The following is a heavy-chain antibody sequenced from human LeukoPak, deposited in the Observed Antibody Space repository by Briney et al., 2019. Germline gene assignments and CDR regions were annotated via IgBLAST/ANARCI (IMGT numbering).Heavy chain of an antibody. CDR1: GFTVSSNY. J-gene: IGHJ4*02. CDR3: ARETDLGVWGSYRSRAFDY. Sequence: GGSLRLSCAASGFTVSSNYMSWVRQAPGKGLEWVSVIYSGGSTYYADSVKGRFTISRDKSKNTLYLQMNSLRAEDTAVYYCARETDLGVWGSYRSRAFDYWGQGTLVTVSS. V-gene: IGHV3-66*01. CDR2: IYSGGST. D-gene: IGHD3-16*02.